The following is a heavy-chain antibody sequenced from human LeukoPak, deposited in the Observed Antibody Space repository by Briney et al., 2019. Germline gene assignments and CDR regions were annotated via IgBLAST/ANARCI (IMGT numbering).Heavy chain of an antibody. D-gene: IGHD2-2*01. V-gene: IGHV1-69*05. CDR3: AREMSTTHYMDV. CDR2: IIPIFGTA. Sequence: ASVKVSCKASGGTFSSYAISWVRQAPGQGLEWMGGIIPIFGTANYAQKFQGRVTITTDESTSTAYMELSSLRSEDTAVYYCAREMSTTHYMDVWGKGTTVTVSS. J-gene: IGHJ6*03. CDR1: GGTFSSYA.